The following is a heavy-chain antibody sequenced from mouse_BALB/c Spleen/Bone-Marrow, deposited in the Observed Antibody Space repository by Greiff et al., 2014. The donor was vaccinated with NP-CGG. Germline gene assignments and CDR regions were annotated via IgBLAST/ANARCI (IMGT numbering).Heavy chain of an antibody. Sequence: VQGVESGPGLVAPSQSLSITCTVSGFSLTSYGVHWVRQPPGKGLEWLGVIWADGSTNYNSALMSRLSISKDNSKSQVFLKMNSLQTDDTAMYYCSRITTARGAMDYWGQGTSVTVSS. D-gene: IGHD1-2*01. CDR1: GFSLTSYG. J-gene: IGHJ4*01. CDR2: IWADGST. CDR3: SRITTARGAMDY. V-gene: IGHV2-9*02.